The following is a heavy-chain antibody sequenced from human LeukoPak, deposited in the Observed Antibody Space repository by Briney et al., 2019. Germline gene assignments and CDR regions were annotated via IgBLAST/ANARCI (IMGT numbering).Heavy chain of an antibody. D-gene: IGHD3-22*01. V-gene: IGHV3-15*01. CDR3: TTDEGYDSSGYSPNFDY. J-gene: IGHJ4*02. CDR2: IKSKTDGGTT. CDR1: GFTFSNAW. Sequence: PGGSLRLSCAASGFTFSNAWMSWVRQAPGKGLEWVGRIKSKTDGGTTDYAAPVKGGFTISRDDSKNTLYLQMNSLKTEDTAVYYCTTDEGYDSSGYSPNFDYWGQGTLVTVSS.